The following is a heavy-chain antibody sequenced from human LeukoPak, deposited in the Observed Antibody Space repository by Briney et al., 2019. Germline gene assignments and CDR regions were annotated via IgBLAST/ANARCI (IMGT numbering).Heavy chain of an antibody. V-gene: IGHV1-69*05. CDR3: ARDRRYGSGSYLEYYFDY. J-gene: IGHJ4*02. CDR2: IIPIFVTA. D-gene: IGHD3-10*01. CDR1: GGTFSSYA. Sequence: SVKVSCKASGGTFSSYAISWVRQAPGQGLEWMGRIIPIFVTANYAQKFQGRVTITTDESTSTAYMELSSLRSEDTAVYYCARDRRYGSGSYLEYYFDYWGQGTLVTVSS.